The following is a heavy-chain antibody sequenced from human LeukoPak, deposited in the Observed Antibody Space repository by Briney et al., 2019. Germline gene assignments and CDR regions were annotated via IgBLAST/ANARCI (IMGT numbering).Heavy chain of an antibody. D-gene: IGHD1-26*01. V-gene: IGHV3-74*01. J-gene: IGHJ4*02. CDR2: INSDGSST. Sequence: GGSLRLSRAASGFTFSSYWMHWVRQAPGKGLVWVSRINSDGSSTSYADSVEGRFTISRDNAKNTLYLQMNSLRAEDTAVYYCARERHVGSYFDYWGQGTLVTVSS. CDR3: ARERHVGSYFDY. CDR1: GFTFSSYW.